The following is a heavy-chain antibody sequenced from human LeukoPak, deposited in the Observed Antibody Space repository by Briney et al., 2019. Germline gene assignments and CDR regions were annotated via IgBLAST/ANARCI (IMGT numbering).Heavy chain of an antibody. J-gene: IGHJ4*02. V-gene: IGHV4-34*01. CDR2: ITHSGST. CDR3: ARGPYFEY. Sequence: SETLSLTCAVYGGSFSGYYCNWIRQPPGKGLEWIGGITHSGSTNYSPSLKSRVTISVDMSKNHFSLKMNSLTAADTAVYYCARGPYFEYWGQGTLVTVSS. CDR1: GGSFSGYY.